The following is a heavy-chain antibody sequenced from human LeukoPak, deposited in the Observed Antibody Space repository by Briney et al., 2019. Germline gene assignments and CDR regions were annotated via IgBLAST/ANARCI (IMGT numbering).Heavy chain of an antibody. D-gene: IGHD4-17*01. J-gene: IGHJ4*02. CDR2: IYHSGST. V-gene: IGHV4-4*02. CDR1: GGSISSSNW. Sequence: SETLSLTCAVSGGSISSSNWWSWVRQPPGKGLEWIGEIYHSGSTNYNPSLKSRVTISVDKSKNQFSLKLSSVTAADTAVYYCASQTTVTTGYYFDYWGQGTLVTVSS. CDR3: ASQTTVTTGYYFDY.